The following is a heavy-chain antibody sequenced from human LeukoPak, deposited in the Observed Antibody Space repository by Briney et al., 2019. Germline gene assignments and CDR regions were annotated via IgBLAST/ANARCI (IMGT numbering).Heavy chain of an antibody. Sequence: ASVKVSCKASGYTFTSNYIHWVRQAPGQGLEWMGMIYPRDGSTSYAQKFQGRVTMTRNTSISTAYMELSSLRSEDTAVYYCATLGHVGRADYWGQGTLVTVSS. CDR2: IYPRDGST. CDR1: GYTFTSNY. J-gene: IGHJ4*02. D-gene: IGHD7-27*01. V-gene: IGHV1-46*01. CDR3: ATLGHVGRADY.